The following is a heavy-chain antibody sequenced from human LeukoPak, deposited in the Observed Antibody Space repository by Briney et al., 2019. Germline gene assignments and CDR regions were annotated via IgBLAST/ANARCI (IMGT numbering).Heavy chain of an antibody. CDR2: ISSEGSKK. J-gene: IGHJ4*02. Sequence: PGGSLRLSCAASGFSFSSFSIHWVRQALGKGLEWVAVISSEGSKKFCADSVEGRFTISRDNSKNTVYLQMNSLGAEDTAVYYCAREPHYYDSSGYYTPYTDYWGQGTLVTVSA. CDR3: AREPHYYDSSGYYTPYTDY. D-gene: IGHD3-22*01. CDR1: GFSFSSFS. V-gene: IGHV3-30-3*01.